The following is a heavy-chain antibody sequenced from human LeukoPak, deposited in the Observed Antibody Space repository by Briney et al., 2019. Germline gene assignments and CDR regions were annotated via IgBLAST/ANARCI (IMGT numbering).Heavy chain of an antibody. J-gene: IGHJ4*02. Sequence: SETLSLTCTVSGGSISSSSYYWGWIRQPPGKGLEWIGSIYYSGSTYYNPSLKSRVTISVDTSKNQFSLKLSSVTAADTAVYYCARRPDDYIMYYFDYWGQGTLVTVSS. D-gene: IGHD4-11*01. CDR1: GGSISSSSYY. V-gene: IGHV4-39*01. CDR3: ARRPDDYIMYYFDY. CDR2: IYYSGST.